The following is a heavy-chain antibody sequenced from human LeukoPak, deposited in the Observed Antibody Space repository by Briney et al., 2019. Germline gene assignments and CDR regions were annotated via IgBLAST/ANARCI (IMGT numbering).Heavy chain of an antibody. CDR3: ASFQWLVQQGYYYYMDV. J-gene: IGHJ6*03. V-gene: IGHV1-2*02. CDR2: INPNSGGT. Sequence: ASVKVSCKASGYTFTGYYMHWVRQAPGQGLEWMGWINPNSGGTNYAQKFQGRVSMTADTSTSTAYMELGSLRSDDTAVYYCASFQWLVQQGYYYYMDVWGKGTTVTVSS. CDR1: GYTFTGYY. D-gene: IGHD6-19*01.